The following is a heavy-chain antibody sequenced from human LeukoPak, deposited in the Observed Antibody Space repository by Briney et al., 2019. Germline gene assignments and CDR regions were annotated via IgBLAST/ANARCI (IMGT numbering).Heavy chain of an antibody. J-gene: IGHJ4*02. CDR2: ISYDGSNK. V-gene: IGHV3-30*04. Sequence: GGSLRLSCAASGFTFSSYAMHRVRQAPGKGLEWVAVISYDGSNKYYADSVKGRFTISRDNSKNTLYLQMNSLRAEDTAVYYCARLYTIFGAFDYWGQGTLVTVSS. CDR1: GFTFSSYA. D-gene: IGHD3-3*01. CDR3: ARLYTIFGAFDY.